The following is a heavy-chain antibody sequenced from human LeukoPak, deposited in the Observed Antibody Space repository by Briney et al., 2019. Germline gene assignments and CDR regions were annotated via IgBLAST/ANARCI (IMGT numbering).Heavy chain of an antibody. CDR1: GGSISSYY. CDR3: ARSPTYGGYPANFDY. J-gene: IGHJ4*02. D-gene: IGHD5-12*01. CDR2: IYYSGST. Sequence: SEALSLTCTVSGGSISSYYWSWIRQPPGKGLEWIGYIYYSGSTNYNPSLKSRVTISVDTSKNQFSLKLSSVTAADTAVYYCARSPTYGGYPANFDYWGQGTLVTVSS. V-gene: IGHV4-59*01.